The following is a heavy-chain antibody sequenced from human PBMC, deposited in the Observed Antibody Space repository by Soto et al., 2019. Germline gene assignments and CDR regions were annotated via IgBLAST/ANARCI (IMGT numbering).Heavy chain of an antibody. D-gene: IGHD3-10*01. Sequence: QVQLVQSGAEVKKPGASVKVSCKASGYTFTSYAMHWVRQAPGQRLEWMGWINAGNGNTKYSQKFQGRVTITRDTSASTAYMELSSLRSEDTAVYYCARTSLLWFGKRTPRPRGVVDYWGQGTLVTVSS. CDR3: ARTSLLWFGKRTPRPRGVVDY. J-gene: IGHJ4*02. CDR2: INAGNGNT. V-gene: IGHV1-3*01. CDR1: GYTFTSYA.